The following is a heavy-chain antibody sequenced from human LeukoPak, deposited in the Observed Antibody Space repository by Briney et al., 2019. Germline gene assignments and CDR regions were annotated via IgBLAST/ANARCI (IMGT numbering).Heavy chain of an antibody. V-gene: IGHV3-74*01. D-gene: IGHD3-10*01. CDR1: GFTLNGYW. Sequence: PGGSLRLSCAAPGFTLNGYWMHWVRQAPGKGLVWVSRINSDGSTTSYADSVKGRFTISRDNSENTLYLQMNSLRAEDTAVYFCARVATGSYDWFDPWGQGTLVTVSS. J-gene: IGHJ5*02. CDR2: INSDGSTT. CDR3: ARVATGSYDWFDP.